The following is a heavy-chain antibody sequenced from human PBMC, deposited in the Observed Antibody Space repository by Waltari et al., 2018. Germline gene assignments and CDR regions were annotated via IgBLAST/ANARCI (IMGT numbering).Heavy chain of an antibody. CDR3: AREGTGNWFDP. CDR1: GFTVSSNY. D-gene: IGHD1-1*01. CDR2: IYTGGTT. V-gene: IGHV3-53*02. Sequence: EVQLAETGGGLIQPGGSLGLSFEASGFTVSSNYISWVRQAPGKGLEWVSVIYTGGTTYYADSVKGRFTISRDDSKNTVYLQMNSLRAEDTAVYYCAREGTGNWFDPWGQGTLVTVSS. J-gene: IGHJ5*02.